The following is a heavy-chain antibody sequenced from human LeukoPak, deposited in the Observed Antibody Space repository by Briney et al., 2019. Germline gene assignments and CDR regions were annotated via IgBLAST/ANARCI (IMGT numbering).Heavy chain of an antibody. V-gene: IGHV4-39*01. J-gene: IGHJ5*01. CDR2: ISKSAST. Sequence: SETLSLTCTVSGGSISSSSYYWGWIRQPPGKGLEWIGSISKSASTYYNPSLKSRLTISVDMSKNQFSLRLNAVTAADTAVYYCARHTSRITMWFDSWGQGTPVTVSS. CDR1: GGSISSSSYY. D-gene: IGHD1-20*01. CDR3: ARHTSRITMWFDS.